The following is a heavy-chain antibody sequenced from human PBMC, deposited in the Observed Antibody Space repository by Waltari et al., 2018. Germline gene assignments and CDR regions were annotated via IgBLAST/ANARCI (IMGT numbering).Heavy chain of an antibody. V-gene: IGHV1-46*01. CDR1: GYNFISYY. J-gene: IGHJ4*02. D-gene: IGHD3-10*01. Sequence: QVQLVQSGAEVKKPGASVKVSCKASGYNFISYYMHWVRQAPGQGLEWMGQINPSGGSTSYAQKFQGRVTLTRDTSTSTVYMELSSLRSEDTAVYYCARVGHGTTMVQGESFDYWGQGTLVTVSS. CDR2: INPSGGST. CDR3: ARVGHGTTMVQGESFDY.